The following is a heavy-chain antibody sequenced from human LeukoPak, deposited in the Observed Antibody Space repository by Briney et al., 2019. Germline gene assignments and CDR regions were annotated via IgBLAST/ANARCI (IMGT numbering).Heavy chain of an antibody. D-gene: IGHD1-26*01. V-gene: IGHV3-23*01. Sequence: GGSLRLSCAASGLTFSIYAMSWVRQAPGKGLEWVSAITGSGNSTYYADSVKGRFTISRDNSKNTLYVQMNSLRAEDTAVYYCSRESGAFCPFGYWGQGTLVIVPP. J-gene: IGHJ4*02. CDR2: ITGSGNST. CDR3: SRESGAFCPFGY. CDR1: GLTFSIYA.